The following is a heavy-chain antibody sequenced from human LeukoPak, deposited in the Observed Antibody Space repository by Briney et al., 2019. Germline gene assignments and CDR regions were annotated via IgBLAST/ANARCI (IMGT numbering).Heavy chain of an antibody. CDR2: IYHSGST. CDR3: ARVGYCSGGSCYPAY. D-gene: IGHD2-15*01. V-gene: IGHV4-38-2*02. Sequence: SETLSLTCTVAGYSISSGYYWGWIRQPPGKGLEWIGSIYHSGSTYYNPSLKSRVTISVDTSKNQFSLKLSSVTAADTAVYYCARVGYCSGGSCYPAYWGQGTLVTVSS. CDR1: GYSISSGYY. J-gene: IGHJ4*02.